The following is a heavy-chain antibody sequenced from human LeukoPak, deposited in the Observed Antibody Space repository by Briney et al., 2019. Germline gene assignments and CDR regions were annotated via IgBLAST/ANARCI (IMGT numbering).Heavy chain of an antibody. CDR2: INAGNGNT. V-gene: IGHV1-3*01. Sequence: GASVKVSCKASGGTFSSYAISWVRQAPGQGLEWMGRINAGNGNTKYSQKFQGRVTITRDTSASTAYMELSSLRSEDTAVYYCARLSSRIAAAATTEGYWGQGTLVTVSS. CDR3: ARLSSRIAAAATTEGY. CDR1: GGTFSSYA. D-gene: IGHD6-13*01. J-gene: IGHJ4*02.